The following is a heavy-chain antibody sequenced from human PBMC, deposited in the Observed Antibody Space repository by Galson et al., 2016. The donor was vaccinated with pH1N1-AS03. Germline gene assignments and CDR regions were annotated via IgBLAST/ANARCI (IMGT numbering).Heavy chain of an antibody. J-gene: IGHJ3*02. V-gene: IGHV1-18*01. Sequence: SVKVSCKASDYTFGIGWVRQAPGQGLEWMGWISTYNGKTKYAQKFQGRVTMTTDTSTSTAYMELRNLRTDDTAVYYCGGGTSDAFDIWGQGTMVIVSS. D-gene: IGHD1-1*01. CDR1: DYTFG. CDR3: GGGTSDAFDI. CDR2: ISTYNGKT.